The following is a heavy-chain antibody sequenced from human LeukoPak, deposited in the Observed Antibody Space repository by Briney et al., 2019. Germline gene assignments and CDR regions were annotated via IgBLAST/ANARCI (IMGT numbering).Heavy chain of an antibody. CDR2: IYHSGST. CDR1: GYSISSGYY. CDR3: ARQLWGAGGYYYYYMDV. Sequence: SETLSLTCAVPGYSISSGYYWGWIRQPPGKGLEWIGSIYHSGSTYYNPSLKSRVTISVDTSKNQFSLKLSSVTAADTAVYYCARQLWGAGGYYYYYMDVWGKGTTVTVSS. D-gene: IGHD3-16*01. J-gene: IGHJ6*03. V-gene: IGHV4-38-2*01.